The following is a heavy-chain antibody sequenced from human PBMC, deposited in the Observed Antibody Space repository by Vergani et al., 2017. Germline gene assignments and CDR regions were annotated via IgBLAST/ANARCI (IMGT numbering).Heavy chain of an antibody. CDR2: IYPGDSDT. V-gene: IGHV5-51*01. CDR1: GYSFTSYW. D-gene: IGHD2-2*01. CDR3: ERIQTVYCSSTSCSDAFDI. J-gene: IGHJ3*02. Sequence: EVQLVQSGAEVKKPGESLKISCKGSGYSFTSYWIGWVRQMPGKGLEWMGIIYPGDSDTRYSPSFQGQVTISADKSISTAYLQWSSLKASDTAMYYCERIQTVYCSSTSCSDAFDIWGQGTMVTVSS.